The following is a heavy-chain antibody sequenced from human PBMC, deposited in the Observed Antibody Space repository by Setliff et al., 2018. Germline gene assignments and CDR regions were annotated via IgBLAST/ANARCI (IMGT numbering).Heavy chain of an antibody. V-gene: IGHV4-39*07. CDR2: IHYGGTT. J-gene: IGHJ5*02. CDR3: ARGRNVAARLLDT. Sequence: SETLSLTCTVSGASLSSGTYYWGWIRQPPGKGLEWIGRIHYGGTTYSNAALASRLTMSVDTSKNQFSLTMSSVTAADAAVYYCARGRNVAARLLDTWGQGSRVTVSS. D-gene: IGHD6-6*01. CDR1: GASLSSGTYY.